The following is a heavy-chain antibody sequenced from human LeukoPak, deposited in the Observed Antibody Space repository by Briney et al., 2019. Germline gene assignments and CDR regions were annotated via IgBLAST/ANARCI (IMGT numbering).Heavy chain of an antibody. CDR1: GYTFTSYD. V-gene: IGHV1-8*01. Sequence: ASVKVSCKASGYTFTSYDINWVRQATGQGLEWMGWMNPNSGNTGYAQKFQGRVTMTRNTSISTAYMELSSLRSEDTAVYYCARGRFDPYSGYANFDYWGQGTLATVSS. CDR2: MNPNSGNT. CDR3: ARGRFDPYSGYANFDY. J-gene: IGHJ4*02. D-gene: IGHD5-12*01.